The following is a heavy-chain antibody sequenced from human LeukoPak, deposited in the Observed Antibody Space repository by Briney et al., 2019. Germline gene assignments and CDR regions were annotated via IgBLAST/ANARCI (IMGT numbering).Heavy chain of an antibody. CDR2: ISYDGSNK. Sequence: PGESLRLSCAASGFTFSSYGMHWVRQAPGKGLEWVAVISYDGSNKYYADSVKGRFTISRDNSKNTLYLQMNSLRAEDTAVYYCAKETGLSSWRDAFDIWGQGTMVTVSS. J-gene: IGHJ3*02. V-gene: IGHV3-30*18. CDR1: GFTFSSYG. D-gene: IGHD6-13*01. CDR3: AKETGLSSWRDAFDI.